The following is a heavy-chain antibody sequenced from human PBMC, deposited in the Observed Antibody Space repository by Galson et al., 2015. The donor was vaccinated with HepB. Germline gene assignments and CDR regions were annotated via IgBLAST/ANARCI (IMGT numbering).Heavy chain of an antibody. D-gene: IGHD6-19*01. J-gene: IGHJ5*02. V-gene: IGHV3-23*01. Sequence: SLRLSCAASGFTFSSSVMSWVRQAPGKGLEWVSAISGTGLSTYYADSVKGRFTISRDNSKNTLYLQMNSLRAEDTDVYYCAKDQKFPYSSGWYDHWGQGTPVTVSA. CDR2: ISGTGLST. CDR3: AKDQKFPYSSGWYDH. CDR1: GFTFSSSV.